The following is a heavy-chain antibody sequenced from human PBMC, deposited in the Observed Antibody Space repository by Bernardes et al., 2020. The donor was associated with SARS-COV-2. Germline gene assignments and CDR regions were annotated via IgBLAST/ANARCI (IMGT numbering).Heavy chain of an antibody. J-gene: IGHJ4*02. V-gene: IGHV4-4*07. CDR2: IYTSGNT. CDR3: ARDAVGYCTNGVCYTAFDY. Sequence: TLSLTCTVSGGSISSYYWSWIRQPAGKGLEWIGRIYTSGNTNYNPSLKSRVTMSVDTSKNQFSLKLSSVTAADTAVYYCARDAVGYCTNGVCYTAFDYWGQGTMVTVSS. CDR1: GGSISSYY. D-gene: IGHD2-8*01.